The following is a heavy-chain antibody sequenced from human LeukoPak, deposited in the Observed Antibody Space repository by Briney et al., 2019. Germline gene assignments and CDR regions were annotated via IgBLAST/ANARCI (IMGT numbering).Heavy chain of an antibody. J-gene: IGHJ4*02. CDR3: ARGVVPAAMGLFDC. D-gene: IGHD2-2*01. Sequence: KFQGRVTITRDTSASTAYMELSGLRSEDTAVYYCARGVVPAAMGLFDCWGQGTLVTVSS. V-gene: IGHV1-3*01.